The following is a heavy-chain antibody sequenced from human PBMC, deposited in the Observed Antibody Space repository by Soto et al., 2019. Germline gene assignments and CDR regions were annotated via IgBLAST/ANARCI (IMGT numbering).Heavy chain of an antibody. V-gene: IGHV2-5*01. CDR1: GFPLSARGVG. CDR3: AHSPWGAAPDY. D-gene: IGHD3-16*01. CDR2: IYWNDDK. J-gene: IGHJ4*02. Sequence: SGPTLVNPTETLTLTCTVSGFPLSARGVGVGWIRQPPGKALEWLAIIYWNDDKRYSPSLKSRLTITKDTSKNQVVLTMTNTDPVDTAKYYCAHSPWGAAPDYWGQGTLVTSPQ.